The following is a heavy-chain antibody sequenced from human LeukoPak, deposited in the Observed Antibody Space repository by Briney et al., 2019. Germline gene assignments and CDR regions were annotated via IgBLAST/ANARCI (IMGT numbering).Heavy chain of an antibody. CDR3: ARNLIPEQLVLNF. J-gene: IGHJ4*02. CDR2: INHSGST. V-gene: IGHV4-34*01. Sequence: SETLSLTCAVYGGSFSGYYWSWTRQPPGKGLEWIGEINHSGSTNYNPSLKSRVTISVDTSKNQFSLNLKSVTPEDTAVYYCARNLIPEQLVLNFWGQGTLVTVSS. CDR1: GGSFSGYY. D-gene: IGHD6-13*01.